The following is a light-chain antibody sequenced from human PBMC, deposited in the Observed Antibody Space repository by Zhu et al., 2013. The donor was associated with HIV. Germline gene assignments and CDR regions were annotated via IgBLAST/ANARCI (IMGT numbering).Light chain of an antibody. CDR1: SNNVGASNY. J-gene: IGLJ1*01. CDR2: EVN. CDR3: SSYTSSSTKV. V-gene: IGLV2-14*01. Sequence: QSALTQPASVSGSPGQAITISCTGTSNNVGASNYVSWYQQHPGKVPKLIIFEVNKRPSGVSDRFSASKSGNAASLTISGLQAEDEADYYCSSYTSSSTKVFGTGTKVTVL.